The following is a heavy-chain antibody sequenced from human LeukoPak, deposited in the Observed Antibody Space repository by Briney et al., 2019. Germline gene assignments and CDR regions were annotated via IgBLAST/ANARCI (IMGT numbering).Heavy chain of an antibody. V-gene: IGHV4-59*01. CDR2: IYYSGST. J-gene: IGHJ3*02. Sequence: PSETLSLTCTVSGGSISSYYWSWIPQPPGKGLEWIGYIYYSGSTNYNPSLKSRVTISVDTSKNQFSLKLSSVTAADTAVYYCARVRPGYYYGSGSYSAAPGFAFDIWGQGTMVTVSS. CDR1: GGSISSYY. D-gene: IGHD3-10*01. CDR3: ARVRPGYYYGSGSYSAAPGFAFDI.